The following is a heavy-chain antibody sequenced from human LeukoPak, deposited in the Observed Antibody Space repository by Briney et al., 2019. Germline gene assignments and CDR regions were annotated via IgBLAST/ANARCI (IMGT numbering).Heavy chain of an antibody. D-gene: IGHD5/OR15-5a*01. CDR1: GYTFTDYY. CDR3: AGDFVSVFGLFDY. V-gene: IGHV1-2*02. J-gene: IGHJ4*02. Sequence: VASVKVSCKSSGYTFTDYYMHWVRQAPGQGLEWMGWINPKSGGTNYAQKLQGRVTMTTDTSKSTAYMELRSLRSDDTAVYYCAGDFVSVFGLFDYWGQGTLVTVSS. CDR2: INPKSGGT.